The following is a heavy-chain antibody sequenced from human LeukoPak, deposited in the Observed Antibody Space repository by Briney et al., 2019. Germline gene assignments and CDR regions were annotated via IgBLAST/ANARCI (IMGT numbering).Heavy chain of an antibody. J-gene: IGHJ5*02. CDR3: ARRIAVAAWFDP. D-gene: IGHD6-19*01. CDR1: GGSISSYY. V-gene: IGHV4-59*08. Sequence: SETLSLTCTVSGGSISSYYWSWIRQPPGKGLEWIGYIYYSGSTNYNPSPKSRVTISVDMYKNQFSLKLSSVTAADTAVYYCARRIAVAAWFDPWGQGTLVTVSS. CDR2: IYYSGST.